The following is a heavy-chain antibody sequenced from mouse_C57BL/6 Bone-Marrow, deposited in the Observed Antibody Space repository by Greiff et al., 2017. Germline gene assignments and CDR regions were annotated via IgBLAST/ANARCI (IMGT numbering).Heavy chain of an antibody. Sequence: QVQLQQSGAELVRPGTSVKVSCKASGYAFTNYLIEWVKQRPGQGLEWIGVINPGRGGTNYNEKFKGKATLTADQSSSTAYMQRSSLTSEDSAVYFCARWSMVTTRGYAMDYWGQGTSVTVSS. D-gene: IGHD2-2*01. V-gene: IGHV1-54*01. CDR3: ARWSMVTTRGYAMDY. CDR2: INPGRGGT. J-gene: IGHJ4*01. CDR1: GYAFTNYL.